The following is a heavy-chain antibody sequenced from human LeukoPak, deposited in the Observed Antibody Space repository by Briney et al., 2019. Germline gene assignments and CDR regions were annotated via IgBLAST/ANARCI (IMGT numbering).Heavy chain of an antibody. CDR2: IYSGGST. CDR1: GFTVSSNY. V-gene: IGHV3-53*01. D-gene: IGHD3-10*01. Sequence: GGSLRLSCAASGFTVSSNYMSWVRQAPGKGLEWVSVIYSGGSTYYADSVRGRFTISRDNSKNTLYLQMNSLRAEDTAVYYCARVDSATKLAFDIWGQGTMVTVSS. J-gene: IGHJ3*02. CDR3: ARVDSATKLAFDI.